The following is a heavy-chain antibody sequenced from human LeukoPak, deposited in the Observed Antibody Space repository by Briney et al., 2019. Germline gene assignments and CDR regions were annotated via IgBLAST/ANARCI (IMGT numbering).Heavy chain of an antibody. CDR2: INPNSGGT. Sequence: GASVKVSCKASGYTFTGYYMHWVRQAPGQGLEWMGWINPNSGGTNYAQKFQGRVTMTRDTSISTAYMELSRLRSDDTAVYYCARAFFTMVRGDSGGYWGQGTLVTVSS. CDR3: ARAFFTMVRGDSGGY. D-gene: IGHD3-10*01. V-gene: IGHV1-2*02. J-gene: IGHJ4*02. CDR1: GYTFTGYY.